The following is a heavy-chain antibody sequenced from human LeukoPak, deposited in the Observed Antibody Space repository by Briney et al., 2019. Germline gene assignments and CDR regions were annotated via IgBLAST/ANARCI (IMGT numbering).Heavy chain of an antibody. J-gene: IGHJ4*02. CDR1: GGTFSSYA. CDR3: ARGGYGGGYGGRNSGVIDS. CDR2: INPNGGGT. Sequence: ASVKVSCKASGGTFSSYALSWVRQAPGQGLEWMGWINPNGGGTNYAQKFQGRVTMTRDTSISTAYMELNRLTSDDTDVYYCARGGYGGGYGGRNSGVIDSWGQGTLVTVSS. D-gene: IGHD4-23*01. V-gene: IGHV1-2*02.